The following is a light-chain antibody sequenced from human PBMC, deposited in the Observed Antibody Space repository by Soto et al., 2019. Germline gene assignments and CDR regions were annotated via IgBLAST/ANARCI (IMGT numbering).Light chain of an antibody. Sequence: EIVFTQSPGTLSLSPGERATLSCRASQSVSNNYLAWYQQKPGQDPRLLIYGASNRATGTPDRFSGSGSGTDFTLTISRLEPEDFAVYCCQQYGSSGTVGQGTKVDIK. CDR1: QSVSNNY. CDR3: QQYGSSGT. J-gene: IGKJ1*01. CDR2: GAS. V-gene: IGKV3-20*01.